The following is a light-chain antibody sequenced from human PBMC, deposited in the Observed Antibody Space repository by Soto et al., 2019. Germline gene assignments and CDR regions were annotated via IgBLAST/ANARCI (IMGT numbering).Light chain of an antibody. J-gene: IGKJ1*01. Sequence: EIVLAQSPGTLSLSPGERATLSCRASQSVSSSYLAWYQQKPGQAPRLLIYGASSRATGIPDRFSGSGSGTDFTITISRLETEDFAVYYCQQYGSSRWTFGQGTKVEIK. CDR1: QSVSSSY. V-gene: IGKV3-20*01. CDR3: QQYGSSRWT. CDR2: GAS.